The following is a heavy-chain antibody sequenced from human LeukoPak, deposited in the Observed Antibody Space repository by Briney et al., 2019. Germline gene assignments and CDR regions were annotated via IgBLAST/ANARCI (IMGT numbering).Heavy chain of an antibody. CDR2: ISGSGGST. CDR3: APKAGRGYDPGGY. CDR1: GFTFSSYG. V-gene: IGHV3-23*01. Sequence: GGTLRLSCAASGFTFSSYGMSWVRQAPGKGLEWVSAISGSGGSTYYADSVKGRFTISRDNSKNTLYLQMNSLRAEDTAVYYCAPKAGRGYDPGGYWGKGTTVTVSS. J-gene: IGHJ6*04. D-gene: IGHD5-12*01.